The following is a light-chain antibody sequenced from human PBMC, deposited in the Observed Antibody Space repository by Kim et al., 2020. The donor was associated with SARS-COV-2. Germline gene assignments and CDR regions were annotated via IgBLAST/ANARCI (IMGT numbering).Light chain of an antibody. V-gene: IGKV1-39*01. J-gene: IGKJ1*01. Sequence: ASVGDRVTITCRASQGISTYVNWYQQKPGEAPKLLIYATFKLQSGVPTRCSGSASGTDFTLTISSLQPEVFATYYWQQTYRSPRSFGQGTKVDIK. CDR3: QQTYRSPRS. CDR1: QGISTY. CDR2: ATF.